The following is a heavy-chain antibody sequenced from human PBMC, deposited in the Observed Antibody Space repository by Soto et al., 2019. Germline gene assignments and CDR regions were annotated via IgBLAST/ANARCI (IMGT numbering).Heavy chain of an antibody. V-gene: IGHV1-3*01. CDR3: ARDPFYAFRRPSNCFDL. CDR1: GYTFTSYA. D-gene: IGHD3-3*01. Sequence: SVKVSCKASGYTFTSYAIHWVRQAPGQRLEWMGWINAGNGNTKYSQKFQGRVTITRDTSASTAYMELSSLRSEDTAIYYCARDPFYAFRRPSNCFDLWCQGLLVSVST. CDR2: INAGNGNT. J-gene: IGHJ5*02.